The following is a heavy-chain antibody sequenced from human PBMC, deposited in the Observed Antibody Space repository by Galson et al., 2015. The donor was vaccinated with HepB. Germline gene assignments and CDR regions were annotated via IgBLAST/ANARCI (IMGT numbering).Heavy chain of an antibody. J-gene: IGHJ3*02. CDR1: GASISSGDYY. D-gene: IGHD5-24*01. CDR3: ARGRDEYNPDAFDI. CDR2: IHYSGTT. V-gene: IGHV4-30-4*01. Sequence: LSLTCTVSGASISSGDYYWSWLRQPPGKGLEWIGYIHYSGTTYYSPTLKSRVSILVDKSKNQFSLKLSSVTAADTAVYYCARGRDEYNPDAFDIWGQGTMVTVYS.